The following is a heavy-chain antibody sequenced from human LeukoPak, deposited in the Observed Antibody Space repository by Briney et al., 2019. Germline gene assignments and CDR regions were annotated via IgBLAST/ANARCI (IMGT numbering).Heavy chain of an antibody. D-gene: IGHD3-22*01. CDR2: IYYSGST. Sequence: SETLSLTCTVSGSSISSSSYYWGWIRQPPGKGLEWIGSIYYSGSTYYNPSLKSRVTISVDTSKNQFSLKLSSVTAADTAVYYCARESDYYDSSGYYPWGQGTLVTVSS. J-gene: IGHJ5*02. V-gene: IGHV4-39*07. CDR3: ARESDYYDSSGYYP. CDR1: GSSISSSSYY.